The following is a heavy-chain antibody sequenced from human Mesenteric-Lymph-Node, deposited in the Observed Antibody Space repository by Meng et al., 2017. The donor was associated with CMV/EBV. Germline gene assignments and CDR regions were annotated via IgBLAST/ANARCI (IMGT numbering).Heavy chain of an antibody. CDR1: GFTFSSYG. D-gene: IGHD3-3*01. J-gene: IGHJ4*02. V-gene: IGHV3-30*02. CDR3: AKDGGAWSVTD. Sequence: GGSLRLSCVASGFTFSSYGMHWVRQAPGKGLEWVTFIRYDGTNEYYADSVKGRFTISRDNSRSTLYLQMNSLRGADTAVYYCAKDGGAWSVTDWGQGTLVTVSS. CDR2: IRYDGTNE.